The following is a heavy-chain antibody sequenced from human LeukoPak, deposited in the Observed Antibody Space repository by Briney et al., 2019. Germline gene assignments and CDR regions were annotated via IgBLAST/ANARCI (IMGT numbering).Heavy chain of an antibody. Sequence: PGGSLRLSCAASGFRFSSYWMSWVRQAPGKGLEWVANIKQDGSEKYYVDSVKGRFTISRDNAKNSLYLQMNSRRAEDTAVYYCVGHSDYWGQGTLVTVSS. CDR3: VGHSDY. CDR2: IKQDGSEK. J-gene: IGHJ4*02. D-gene: IGHD3-16*01. V-gene: IGHV3-7*01. CDR1: GFRFSSYW.